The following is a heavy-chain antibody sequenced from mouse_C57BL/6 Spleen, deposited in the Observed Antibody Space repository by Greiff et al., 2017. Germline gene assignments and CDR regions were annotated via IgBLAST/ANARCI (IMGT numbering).Heavy chain of an antibody. CDR2: IYPGNSDT. Sequence: VHVKQSGTVLARPGASVKMSCKTSGYTFTSYWMHWVKQRPGQGLEWIGAIYPGNSDTSYNQKFKGKAKLTAVTSASTAYMELSSLTNEDSAVYYCTRQIYYGNSYFDYWGQGTTLTVSS. J-gene: IGHJ2*01. CDR1: GYTFTSYW. CDR3: TRQIYYGNSYFDY. D-gene: IGHD2-1*01. V-gene: IGHV1-5*01.